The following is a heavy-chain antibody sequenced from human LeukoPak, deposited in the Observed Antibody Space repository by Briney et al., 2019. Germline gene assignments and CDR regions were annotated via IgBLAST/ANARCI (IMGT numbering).Heavy chain of an antibody. CDR2: IKKDGSEK. Sequence: GGSLRLSCAASGFIFSSSWMSWVRQAPGKGLEWVANIKKDGSEKYYVDSVRGRFTISRDNAKKSLYLQMNSPRVEDTAVYYCASEGGAVAPNFFNPWGQGTLVTVSS. CDR1: GFIFSSSW. V-gene: IGHV3-7*01. J-gene: IGHJ5*02. CDR3: ASEGGAVAPNFFNP. D-gene: IGHD3-16*01.